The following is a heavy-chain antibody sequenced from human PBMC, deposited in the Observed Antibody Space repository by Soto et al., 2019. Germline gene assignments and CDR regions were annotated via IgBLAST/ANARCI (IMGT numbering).Heavy chain of an antibody. Sequence: GGSLRLSCAASGFIFSSHWMHWVRQAPGKGLVGVSHIGPDGSNIWEADSVQGRFTISRDNARNRLYLQMNSLRDEDTAIYYCVRDNNCSFDYWGQGILVTVSS. CDR1: GFIFSSHW. V-gene: IGHV3-74*01. J-gene: IGHJ4*02. D-gene: IGHD1-1*01. CDR2: IGPDGSNI. CDR3: VRDNNCSFDY.